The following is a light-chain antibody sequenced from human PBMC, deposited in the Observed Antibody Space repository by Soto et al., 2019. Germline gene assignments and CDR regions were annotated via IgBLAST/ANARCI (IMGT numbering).Light chain of an antibody. J-gene: IGKJ1*01. V-gene: IGKV3-15*01. Sequence: EIVLTQSPVTLSVSPGERATLSCRASQSVSSNLAWYQQKPGQAPRLLIYGASTRATGIPARFSGSGSGTEFTLTISSLQSEDFAVYYCQQYNNWPLTFGQGTKVGI. CDR1: QSVSSN. CDR2: GAS. CDR3: QQYNNWPLT.